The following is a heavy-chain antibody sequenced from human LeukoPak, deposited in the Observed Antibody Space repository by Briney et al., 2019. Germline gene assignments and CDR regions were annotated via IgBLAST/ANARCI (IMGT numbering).Heavy chain of an antibody. CDR1: GFTFSSYS. D-gene: IGHD3-16*01. CDR3: ARDQSSPYVS. Sequence: GGSLRLSCAASGFTFSSYSMNWVRQAPGKGLEWVSSISPSSSSIYYADSVKGRFTISRDNAKNLLYLQMNSLRAEDTAVYYCARDQSSPYVSWGQGTLVTVSS. J-gene: IGHJ4*02. V-gene: IGHV3-21*01. CDR2: ISPSSSSI.